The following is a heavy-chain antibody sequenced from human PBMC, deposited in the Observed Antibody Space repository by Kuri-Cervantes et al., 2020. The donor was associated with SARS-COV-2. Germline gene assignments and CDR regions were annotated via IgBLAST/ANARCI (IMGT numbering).Heavy chain of an antibody. CDR2: IYHSGST. J-gene: IGHJ5*02. CDR3: AREDRGWFDP. V-gene: IGHV4-38-2*02. CDR1: GYSISSGYY. Sequence: GSLRLSCTVSGYSISSGYYWDWIRQPPGKGLEWIGSIYHSGSTYHNPSLKSRVTISVDTSKNQFSLKLSSVTAADTAVYYCAREDRGWFDPWGQGTLVTVSS.